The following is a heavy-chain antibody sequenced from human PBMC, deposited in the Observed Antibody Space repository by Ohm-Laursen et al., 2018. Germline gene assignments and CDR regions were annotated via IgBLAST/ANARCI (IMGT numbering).Heavy chain of an antibody. J-gene: IGHJ6*02. D-gene: IGHD2-15*01. Sequence: ASVKVSCKASGYTFTSYDINWVRQATGQGLEWMGWMNPNSGNTGYAQKFQGRVTMTRNTSISTAYMELSRLRSDDTAVYYCARGDLGYCSGGSCYSVPYYYYGMDVWGQGTTVTVSS. CDR2: MNPNSGNT. CDR1: GYTFTSYD. CDR3: ARGDLGYCSGGSCYSVPYYYYGMDV. V-gene: IGHV1-8*01.